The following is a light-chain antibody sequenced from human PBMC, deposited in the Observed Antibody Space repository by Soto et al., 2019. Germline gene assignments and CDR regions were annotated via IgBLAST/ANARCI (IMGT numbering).Light chain of an antibody. CDR3: NSYTTSSTLV. V-gene: IGLV2-14*01. CDR1: SSDVGAYNY. Sequence: QSALTQPASVSGFPGQSITISCTGTSSDVGAYNYVSWYQQHPGKAPKLMIYEVTNRPSGVSNRFSASKSGNTASLTISGLQAEDEADYYCNSYTTSSTLVFGGGTKLTVL. J-gene: IGLJ2*01. CDR2: EVT.